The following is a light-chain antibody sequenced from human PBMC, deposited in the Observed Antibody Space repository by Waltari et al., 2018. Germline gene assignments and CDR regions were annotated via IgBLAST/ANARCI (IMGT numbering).Light chain of an antibody. CDR3: SSYTSSTLVV. CDR1: STDVGGYHY. J-gene: IGLJ2*01. V-gene: IGLV2-14*03. Sequence: QSALPQPASVSGSPGQSITISCTGPSTDVGGYHYVSWYQQHPGKAPKLMIYDVSNRPSGVSNRFSGSKSGNTASLTISGLQAEDEGNYYCSSYTSSTLVVFGGGTNLTVL. CDR2: DVS.